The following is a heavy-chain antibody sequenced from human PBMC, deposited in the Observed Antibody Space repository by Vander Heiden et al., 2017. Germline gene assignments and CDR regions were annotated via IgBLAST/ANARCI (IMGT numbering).Heavy chain of an antibody. Sequence: EVQPVESGGDSVRPGGSLRLSCSATGFGFSSNAMYWVRQAPGKGLEFVSATTTNGGTTSYAASVKGRFTMSRDNSKNTLYLQMTSLRPEDSAIYYCVKDGGRELNYDFWSGRFEFWGRGTLVAVSS. CDR2: TTTNGGTT. CDR1: GFGFSSNA. D-gene: IGHD3-3*01. V-gene: IGHV3-64D*06. CDR3: VKDGGRELNYDFWSGRFEF. J-gene: IGHJ4*02.